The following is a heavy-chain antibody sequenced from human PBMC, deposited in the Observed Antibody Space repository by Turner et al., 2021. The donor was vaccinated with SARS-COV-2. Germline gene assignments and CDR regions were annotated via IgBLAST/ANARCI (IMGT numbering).Heavy chain of an antibody. Sequence: LQLQESGPGLVTPSETLSLTCTVSGGSISSSSYYWGWIRQPPGKGLEWIGSIYYSGSTYYNPSLKSRVTISVDTSKNQFSLMLSSVTAADTAVYYCAPSPITMVRGVITFGWFDPWGQGTLVTVSS. J-gene: IGHJ5*02. CDR3: APSPITMVRGVITFGWFDP. V-gene: IGHV4-39*01. CDR2: IYYSGST. D-gene: IGHD3-10*01. CDR1: GGSISSSSYY.